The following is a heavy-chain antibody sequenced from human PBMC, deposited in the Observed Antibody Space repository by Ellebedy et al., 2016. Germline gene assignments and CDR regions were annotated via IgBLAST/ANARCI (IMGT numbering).Heavy chain of an antibody. CDR1: GFTITNSW. CDR3: AREIVASSKGGAFDI. V-gene: IGHV3-74*01. J-gene: IGHJ3*02. D-gene: IGHD3-3*02. CDR2: ISSDGRTT. Sequence: GGSLRLSCVASGFTITNSWMHWVRQAPGKGLVWVSSISSDGRTTRYADSVHGRFTISRDNPKNTLSLQMSSLKAEDTAVYYCAREIVASSKGGAFDIWGQGTMVTVSS.